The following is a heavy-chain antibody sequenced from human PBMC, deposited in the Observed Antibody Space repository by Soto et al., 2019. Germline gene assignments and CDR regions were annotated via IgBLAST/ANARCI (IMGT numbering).Heavy chain of an antibody. D-gene: IGHD2-2*01. J-gene: IGHJ6*03. CDR3: AKDHCSSTSCDSDQYCYYMDV. CDR2: ISYDGNNK. CDR1: GFTFSSYG. V-gene: IGHV3-30*18. Sequence: QVQLVESGGGVVQPGRSLRLSCAASGFTFSSYGMHWVRQAPGKGLEWVAVISYDGNNKDYADSVKGRFTISRDNSKNTLYLKMNSLRAEDTAVYYCAKDHCSSTSCDSDQYCYYMDVWGKGTTVTVSS.